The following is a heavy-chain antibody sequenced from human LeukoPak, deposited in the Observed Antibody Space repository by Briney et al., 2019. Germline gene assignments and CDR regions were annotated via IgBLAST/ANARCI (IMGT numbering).Heavy chain of an antibody. CDR2: INPTGGT. D-gene: IGHD6-6*01. J-gene: IGHJ4*02. CDR1: VYTFTFHY. V-gene: IGHV1-2*02. Sequence: ASVKVSFKAPVYTFTFHYMNWVRLAPGQGLEWMGWINPTGGTTYAQKVQDRVTMTRYTSMNTAYMELRGLRSDDTAVNYCVRGLGWSSSHWGQGTLVTVSS. CDR3: VRGLGWSSSH.